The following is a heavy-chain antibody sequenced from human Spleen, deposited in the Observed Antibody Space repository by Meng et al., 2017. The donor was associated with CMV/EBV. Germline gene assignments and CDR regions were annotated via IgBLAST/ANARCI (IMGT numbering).Heavy chain of an antibody. V-gene: IGHV4-59*01. CDR2: MEYSRGS. J-gene: IGHJ4*02. D-gene: IGHD6-19*01. Sequence: SETLSLTCIVSGDSISGNFWMWIRQAPRKGLEWIGYMEYSRGSKYNPSLNGRVTISLDTSKNQFSLRLTSLSVADTAVYYCARGPGAGQLDYWGQGALVTVSS. CDR1: GDSISGNF. CDR3: ARGPGAGQLDY.